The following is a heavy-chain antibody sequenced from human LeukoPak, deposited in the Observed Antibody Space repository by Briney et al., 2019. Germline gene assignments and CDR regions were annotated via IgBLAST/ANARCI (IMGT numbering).Heavy chain of an antibody. CDR2: INPNSGGT. V-gene: IGHV1-2*06. J-gene: IGHJ5*02. CDR3: ARDRGSGSYEFDP. D-gene: IGHD1-26*01. Sequence: ASVKVSCKASGYTFTGYYMHWVRQAPGQGLEWMGRINPNSGGTNYAQKFQGRGTMTRDTSISTAYMERSRLRSDDTAVYYCARDRGSGSYEFDPWGQGTLVTVSS. CDR1: GYTFTGYY.